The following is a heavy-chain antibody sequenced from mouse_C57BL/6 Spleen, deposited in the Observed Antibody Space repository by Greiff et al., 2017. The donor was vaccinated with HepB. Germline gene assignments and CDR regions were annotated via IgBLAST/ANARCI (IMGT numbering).Heavy chain of an antibody. D-gene: IGHD1-1*01. CDR1: GFTFSDYG. V-gene: IGHV5-17*01. CDR3: AREGRYAMDY. Sequence: EVKLVESGGGLVKPGGSLKLSCAASGFTFSDYGMHWVRQAPEKGLEWVAYISSGSSTIYYADTVKGRFTISRDNAKNTLFLQMTSLRSEDTAMYYCAREGRYAMDYWGQGTSVTVSS. CDR2: ISSGSSTI. J-gene: IGHJ4*01.